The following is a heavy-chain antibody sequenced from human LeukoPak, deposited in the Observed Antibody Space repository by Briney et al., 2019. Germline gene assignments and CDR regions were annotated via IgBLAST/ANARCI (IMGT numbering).Heavy chain of an antibody. Sequence: GGSLKISCAASGFTFDDYGMSLVRQAPGKGLEWVSGINWNGGSTGYADSVKGRFTISRDNAKNSLYLQMNSLRAEDTALYYCARDYYYYDSSGYFYMDVWGKGTTVTVSS. D-gene: IGHD3-22*01. CDR2: INWNGGST. CDR1: GFTFDDYG. V-gene: IGHV3-20*04. CDR3: ARDYYYYDSSGYFYMDV. J-gene: IGHJ6*03.